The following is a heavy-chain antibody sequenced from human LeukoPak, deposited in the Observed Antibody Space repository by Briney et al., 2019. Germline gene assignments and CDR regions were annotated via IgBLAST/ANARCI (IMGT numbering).Heavy chain of an antibody. CDR3: AKGVKVPLLRYFSYYMDV. Sequence: PGGSLRLSCAASGFTFSSYAMSWVRQAPGKGLEWVSTISNSDYSTYYADSVKGRFTISRDNSKNTLYLQMNSLRAEDTAVYYCAKGVKVPLLRYFSYYMDVWGKGTTVTISS. J-gene: IGHJ6*03. CDR1: GFTFSSYA. CDR2: ISNSDYST. D-gene: IGHD3-9*01. V-gene: IGHV3-23*01.